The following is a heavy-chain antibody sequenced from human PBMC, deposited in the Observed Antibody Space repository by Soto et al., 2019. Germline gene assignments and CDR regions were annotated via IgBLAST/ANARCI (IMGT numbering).Heavy chain of an antibody. CDR1: GGSISSYY. CDR3: ARVPDY. J-gene: IGHJ4*02. CDR2: IYHSGST. V-gene: IGHV4-59*12. Sequence: PSETLSLTCTVSGGSISSYYWSWIRQPPGKGLELIGYIYHSGSTYYNPSLKSLVTISVDRSKNQFSLKLSSVTAADTAVYYCARVPDYWGQGTLVTVSS.